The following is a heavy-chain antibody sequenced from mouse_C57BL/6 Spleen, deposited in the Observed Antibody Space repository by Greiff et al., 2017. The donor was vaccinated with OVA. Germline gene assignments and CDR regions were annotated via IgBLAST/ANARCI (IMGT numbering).Heavy chain of an antibody. J-gene: IGHJ3*01. D-gene: IGHD2-12*01. CDR2: INYDGSST. Sequence: EVQVVESEGGLVQPGSSMKLSCTASGFTFSDYYMAWVRQVPEKGLEWVANINYDGSSTYYLDSLKSRFIISGDNAKNILYLQMSSLKSEDTATYYCAREHDGGFAYWGQGTLVTVSA. CDR1: GFTFSDYY. V-gene: IGHV5-16*01. CDR3: AREHDGGFAY.